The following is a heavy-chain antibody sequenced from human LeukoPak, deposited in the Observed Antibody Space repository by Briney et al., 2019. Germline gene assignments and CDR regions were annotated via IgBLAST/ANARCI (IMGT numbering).Heavy chain of an antibody. Sequence: ASVKVSCKASGYTFTGYYMHWVRQAPGQGLGWMGWINPNSGGTNYAQKFQGRVTMIRDTSISTAYMELSRLRSDDTAVYYCAKGRAVPRGYFDYWGQGTLVTVSS. CDR1: GYTFTGYY. J-gene: IGHJ4*02. CDR2: INPNSGGT. V-gene: IGHV1-2*02. D-gene: IGHD5-24*01. CDR3: AKGRAVPRGYFDY.